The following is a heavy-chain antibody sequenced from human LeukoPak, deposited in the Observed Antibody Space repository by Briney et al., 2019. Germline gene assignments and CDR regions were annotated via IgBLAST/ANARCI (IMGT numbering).Heavy chain of an antibody. D-gene: IGHD6-6*01. V-gene: IGHV1-46*01. Sequence: ASVKVSCKASGYTFTSYYMHWVRQAPGQGLEWMGIINPSGGSTSYAQKFQGRVTMTRDMSTSTVYMELSSLRSEDTAVYYCASQGAFEYSSSSRFDPWAREPWSPSPQ. CDR3: ASQGAFEYSSSSRFDP. CDR2: INPSGGST. CDR1: GYTFTSYY. J-gene: IGHJ5*02.